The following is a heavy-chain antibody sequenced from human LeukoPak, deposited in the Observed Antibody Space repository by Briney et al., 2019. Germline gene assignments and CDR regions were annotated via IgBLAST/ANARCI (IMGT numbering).Heavy chain of an antibody. CDR2: ISGSGGST. CDR1: GFTFSSYG. CDR3: AKDRTWNDVSLLDY. Sequence: PGGSLRLSCAASGFTFSSYGVSWVRQAPGKGLEWVSAISGSGGSTYYADSVKGRFTISRDNSKNTLYLQMNSLRAEDTAVYYCAKDRTWNDVSLLDYWGQGTLVTVSS. J-gene: IGHJ4*02. D-gene: IGHD1-1*01. V-gene: IGHV3-23*01.